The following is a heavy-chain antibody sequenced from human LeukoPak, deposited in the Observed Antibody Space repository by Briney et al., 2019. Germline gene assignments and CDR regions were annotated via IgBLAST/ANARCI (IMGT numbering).Heavy chain of an antibody. V-gene: IGHV3-23*01. J-gene: IGHJ2*01. D-gene: IGHD4-23*01. Sequence: GGSLRLSCAASGFTFSSYAMSWVRQAPGKGLEWVSAISGSGGSTYYADSVKGRFTISRDNSKNTLYLQMDSLRAEDTAVYYCAKDLSSTVVTPSPNWYFDLWGRGTLVTVSS. CDR3: AKDLSSTVVTPSPNWYFDL. CDR2: ISGSGGST. CDR1: GFTFSSYA.